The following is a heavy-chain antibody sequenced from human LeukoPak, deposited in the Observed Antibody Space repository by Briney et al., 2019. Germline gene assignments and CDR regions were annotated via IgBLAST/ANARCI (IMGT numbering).Heavy chain of an antibody. J-gene: IGHJ2*01. CDR3: ARAGGGTTYFDL. CDR2: TYYRSKWYN. V-gene: IGHV6-1*01. Sequence: SQTLSLTCAISGDSVSSNSAAWNWIRQSPSRGLXXXGRTYYRSKWYNDYAVSVKSRITINPDTSKNQFSLQLNSVTPEDTAVYYCARAGGGTTYFDLWGRGTLVTVSS. D-gene: IGHD3-16*01. CDR1: GDSVSSNSAA.